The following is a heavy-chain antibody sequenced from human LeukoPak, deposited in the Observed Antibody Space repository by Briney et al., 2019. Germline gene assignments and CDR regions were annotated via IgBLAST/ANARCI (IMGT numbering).Heavy chain of an antibody. CDR3: ARAVVPAAHLSYYYYGMDV. CDR1: GYTFTGYY. D-gene: IGHD2-2*01. Sequence: GASVKVSCKASGYTFTGYYMHWVRQAPGQGLEWMGWINPNSGGTNYAQKFQGRVTMTRDTSISTAYMELSRLRSDDTAVYYCARAVVPAAHLSYYYYGMDVWGQGTTVTVSS. V-gene: IGHV1-2*02. CDR2: INPNSGGT. J-gene: IGHJ6*02.